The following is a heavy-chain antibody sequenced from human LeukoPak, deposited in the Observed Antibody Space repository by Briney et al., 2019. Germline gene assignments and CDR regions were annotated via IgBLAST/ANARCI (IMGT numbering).Heavy chain of an antibody. CDR1: GFTFSSYG. D-gene: IGHD6-19*01. CDR3: AKGVAGIFDY. J-gene: IGHJ4*02. CDR2: ISYDGSNK. Sequence: GGSLRLSCAASGFTFSSYGMHWVRQAPGKGLEWVAVISYDGSNKYYADSVKGRFTISRDNSKNTLYLQMNSLRAEDTAVYYCAKGVAGIFDYWGQGTLVTVSS. V-gene: IGHV3-30*18.